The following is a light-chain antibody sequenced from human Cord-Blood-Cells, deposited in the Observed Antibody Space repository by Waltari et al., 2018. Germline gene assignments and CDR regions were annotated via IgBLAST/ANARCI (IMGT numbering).Light chain of an antibody. CDR2: KDS. CDR1: VLVKKY. Sequence: SYELTQPSSVSVSPGQTARNTCSGDVLVKKYARWFQQKPGQAPVLVIYKDSERPSGIPERFSGSSSGTTVTLTISGAQVEDEADYYCYSAADNNGVFGGGTKLTVL. V-gene: IGLV3-27*01. CDR3: YSAADNNGV. J-gene: IGLJ2*01.